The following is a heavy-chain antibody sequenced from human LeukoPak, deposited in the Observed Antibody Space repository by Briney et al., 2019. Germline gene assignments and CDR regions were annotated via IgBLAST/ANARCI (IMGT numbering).Heavy chain of an antibody. D-gene: IGHD1-1*01. J-gene: IGHJ4*02. V-gene: IGHV3-7*01. Sequence: PGRSLRLSCAASGFPFSSYWMSWVRQAPGKGLEWVANIKQDGSDKYYVDSVKGRFTISRDNAKKSLYLQLNSLRADDTAVYYCARLTGTTGFDYWGQGTLVTVSS. CDR3: ARLTGTTGFDY. CDR1: GFPFSSYW. CDR2: IKQDGSDK.